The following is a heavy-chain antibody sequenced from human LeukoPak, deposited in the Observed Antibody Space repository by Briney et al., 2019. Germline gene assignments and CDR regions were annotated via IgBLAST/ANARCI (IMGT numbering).Heavy chain of an antibody. Sequence: PGGSLRLSCAASGFTFSSYAMSWVRQAPGKGLEWVSAISGSGGSTYYADSVKGRFTISRDNSKSTLYLQMNSLRAEDTAVYYCAKDRDVVVPAALDYWGQGTLVTVSS. D-gene: IGHD2-2*01. J-gene: IGHJ4*02. V-gene: IGHV3-23*01. CDR2: ISGSGGST. CDR1: GFTFSSYA. CDR3: AKDRDVVVPAALDY.